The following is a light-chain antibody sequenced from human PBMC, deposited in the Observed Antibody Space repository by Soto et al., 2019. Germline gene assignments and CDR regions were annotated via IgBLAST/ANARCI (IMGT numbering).Light chain of an antibody. J-gene: IGKJ2*01. CDR3: QQYNNWPPRYT. CDR2: GAS. V-gene: IGKV3-15*01. CDR1: QSISSN. Sequence: ILMTQSPATLSVSPGERATLSCRASQSISSNLAWYQQKPGQAPRLLIYGASTRATGIPARFSGSGSGTEFTLTITSLQSEDFAVYYCQQYNNWPPRYTFGLGTKLEIK.